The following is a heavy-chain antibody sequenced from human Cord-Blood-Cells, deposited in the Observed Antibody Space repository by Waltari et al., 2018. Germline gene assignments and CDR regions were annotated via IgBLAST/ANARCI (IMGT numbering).Heavy chain of an antibody. D-gene: IGHD3-22*01. CDR3: ARWEYYDSSGYYYYYYGMDV. J-gene: IGHJ6*02. Sequence: QVQLQQWGAGLLKPSETLSLPCAVYGVSFSGYSWSWIRQPPGKGLEWIGEINHSGSTNYNPSLKSRVTISVDTSKNQFSLKLSSVTAADTAVYYCARWEYYDSSGYYYYYYGMDVWGQGTTVTVSS. V-gene: IGHV4-34*01. CDR2: INHSGST. CDR1: GVSFSGYS.